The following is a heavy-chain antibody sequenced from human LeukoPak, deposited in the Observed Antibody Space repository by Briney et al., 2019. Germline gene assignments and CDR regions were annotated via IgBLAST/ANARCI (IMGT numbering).Heavy chain of an antibody. D-gene: IGHD6-19*01. J-gene: IGHJ4*02. CDR1: GGTFSSYA. V-gene: IGHV1-69*05. Sequence: SVKVSCKASGGTFSSYAISWVRQAPGQGLEWMGGIIPIFGTANYAQKFQGRVTITTDESTSTAYMELSSLRSEDTAVYYCARENPAVAGNDYWGQGTLVTVSS. CDR3: ARENPAVAGNDY. CDR2: IIPIFGTA.